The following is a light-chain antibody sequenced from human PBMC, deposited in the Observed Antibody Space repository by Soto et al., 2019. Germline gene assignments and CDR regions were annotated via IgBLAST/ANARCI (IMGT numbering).Light chain of an antibody. CDR3: MQALQAPLT. CDR1: QSLLSSNGYNY. J-gene: IGKJ1*01. Sequence: IVMTQPPLSLPVTPGEPASISCSSSQSLLSSNGYNYLDWYLQKPGQSPQLLIYLGSNRSSGVTDRFSGCGSGSDFTLKISRVEAEDVGVYYCMQALQAPLTFGQGTKVEIK. V-gene: IGKV2-28*01. CDR2: LGS.